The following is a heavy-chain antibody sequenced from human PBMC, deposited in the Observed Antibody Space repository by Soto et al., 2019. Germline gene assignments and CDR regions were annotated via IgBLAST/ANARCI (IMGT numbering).Heavy chain of an antibody. J-gene: IGHJ6*02. Sequence: EVQLVESGGGLVQPGGSLRLSCAASGFTFSSYWMHWVRQAPGKGLVWVSRINSDGSSTSYADSVKGRFTISRDNAKNTLYLQTSNQRAEDKAVYYCARGRSGGYYYYGMDVWGQGTTVTVSS. CDR3: ARGRSGGYYYYGMDV. CDR1: GFTFSSYW. V-gene: IGHV3-74*01. CDR2: INSDGSST.